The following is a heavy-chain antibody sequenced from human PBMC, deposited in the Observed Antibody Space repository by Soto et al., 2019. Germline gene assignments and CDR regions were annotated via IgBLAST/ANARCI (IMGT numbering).Heavy chain of an antibody. CDR2: ISASGLTT. D-gene: IGHD3-10*01. V-gene: IGHV3-23*01. J-gene: IGHJ5*01. CDR1: GFIFGNFG. CDR3: AKDVGSNLIRGVSYLDS. Sequence: EVQLLESGGVLVHPGESLRVSCEASGFIFGNFGMSWVRRAPEKGLEWVATISASGLTTYYADSVKGRFTVSRDNSKNMLFLQMNSLRAEDTAVYFGAKDVGSNLIRGVSYLDSWGQGTLVTVSP.